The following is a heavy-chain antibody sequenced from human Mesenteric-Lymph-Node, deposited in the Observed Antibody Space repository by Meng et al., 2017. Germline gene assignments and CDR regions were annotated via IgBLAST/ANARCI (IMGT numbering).Heavy chain of an antibody. J-gene: IGHJ5*02. V-gene: IGHV4-30-2*01. CDR3: VRDTRRGGGWFDP. D-gene: IGHD3-10*01. CDR2: IYHGVNI. Sequence: QVQLQEPGSGLVRPAQTLSLTCAVSGDSITGGDYSWTWIRQPPGKGLEWIGYIYHGVNIYYTPSLRSRVTISVDKSRNQFSLKLTSVSAADTAVYYCVRDTRRGGGWFDPWGQGTLVTVSS. CDR1: GDSITGGDYS.